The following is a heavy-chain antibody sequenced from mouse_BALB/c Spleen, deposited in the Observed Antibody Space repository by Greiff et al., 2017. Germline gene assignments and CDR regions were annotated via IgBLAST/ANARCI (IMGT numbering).Heavy chain of an antibody. V-gene: IGHV2-4-1*01. CDR2: IWSGGST. J-gene: IGHJ4*01. CDR1: GFSLTRCG. CDR3: DTNGGSGAEDAMDY. D-gene: IGHD3-1*01. Sequence: QLQESGPGLVPPSQILSITCTVSGFSLTRCGVPWVRQSPGKGLEWLGVIWSGGSTDYNAAFISRLSISKDNSKSQVFFKMNSLQADETAIDYRDTNGGSGAEDAMDYWGQGTSVTVAS.